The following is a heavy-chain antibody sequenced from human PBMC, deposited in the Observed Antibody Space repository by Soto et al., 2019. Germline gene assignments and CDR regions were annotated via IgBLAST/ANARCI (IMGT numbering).Heavy chain of an antibody. D-gene: IGHD4-17*01. V-gene: IGHV1-69*13. CDR2: IIPVFGTA. J-gene: IGHJ6*02. CDR1: GDTFSSYA. CDR3: ARPLRYDYYYYGMDV. Sequence: SVKVSCKASGDTFSSYAISWVRQAPGQGLEWMGGIIPVFGTANYAQKFQGRVTITADESTSTAYMELSSLRSDDTAVYYCARPLRYDYYYYGMDVWGQGTTVTVSS.